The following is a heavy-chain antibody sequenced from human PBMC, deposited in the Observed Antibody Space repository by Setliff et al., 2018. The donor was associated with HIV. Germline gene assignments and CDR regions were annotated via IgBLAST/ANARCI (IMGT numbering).Heavy chain of an antibody. CDR1: GFTFSTYA. V-gene: IGHV3-23*01. Sequence: GGSLRLSCAASGFTFSTYAMAWVRQAPGKGLEWVSTISSGGDTYYGDSVKGRFTISRDNPKNSLYLQMNSLRAEDSAVYYCARSQPMAQGVTPFDYWGQGVLVTVSS. D-gene: IGHD3-10*01. CDR3: ARSQPMAQGVTPFDY. CDR2: ISSGGDT. J-gene: IGHJ4*02.